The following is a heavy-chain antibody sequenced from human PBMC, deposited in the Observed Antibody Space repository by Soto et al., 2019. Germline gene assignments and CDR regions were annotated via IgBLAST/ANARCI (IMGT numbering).Heavy chain of an antibody. CDR1: GFTFSTSW. CDR3: ARDTKWGSGRFNS. D-gene: IGHD3-10*01. J-gene: IGHJ5*01. V-gene: IGHV3-74*01. CDR2: INSDGIST. Sequence: GGSLRLSCVASGFTFSTSWMHWVRQAPGKGLVWVSRINSDGISTTYADYADSVKGRFTISRDNAENTLYLQMNSLRAEDTAVYYCARDTKWGSGRFNSWGQGTRVTVSS.